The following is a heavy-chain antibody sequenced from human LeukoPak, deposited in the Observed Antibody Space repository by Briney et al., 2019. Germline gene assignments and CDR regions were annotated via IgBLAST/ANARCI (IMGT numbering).Heavy chain of an antibody. CDR3: ATSYGSGITGGSYFDY. CDR2: INPNSGGT. Sequence: GASVKVSCKASGYTFTGYYMHWVRQAPGQGLEWMGWINPNSGGTNYAQKFQGRVTMTEDTSTDTAYMELSSLRSEDTAVYYCATSYGSGITGGSYFDYWGQGTLVTVSS. D-gene: IGHD3-10*01. J-gene: IGHJ4*02. V-gene: IGHV1-2*02. CDR1: GYTFTGYY.